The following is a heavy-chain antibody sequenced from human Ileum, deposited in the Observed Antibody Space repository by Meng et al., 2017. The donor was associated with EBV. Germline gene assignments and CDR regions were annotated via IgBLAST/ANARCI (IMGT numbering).Heavy chain of an antibody. CDR1: VGCIVSYY. CDR3: ARAGYYDFWSGHENWFDP. Sequence: GQLQESGPGRVKPSEDLTLSCHVCVGCIVSYYWSLIRQPPGKRLEWIRYIYYSGSTNYNPSLKSRVTISIDTSKNQFSLKLSSVTAADTAVYYCARAGYYDFWSGHENWFDPWGQGTLVTVSS. CDR2: IYYSGST. V-gene: IGHV4-59*01. J-gene: IGHJ5*02. D-gene: IGHD3-3*01.